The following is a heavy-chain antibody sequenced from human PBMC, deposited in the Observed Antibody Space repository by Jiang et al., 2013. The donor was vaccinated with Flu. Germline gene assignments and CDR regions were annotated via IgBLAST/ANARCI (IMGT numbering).Heavy chain of an antibody. Sequence: GLVKPGGSLRLSCAASGFTFSDYYMSWIRQAPGKGLEWVSYISSSSSYTNYADSVKGRFTISRDNAKNSLYLQMNSLRAEDTAVYYCAREMLRQQLVPRTRAFDIWGQGTMVTVSS. CDR3: AREMLRQQLVPRTRAFDI. J-gene: IGHJ3*02. CDR1: GFTFSDYY. V-gene: IGHV3-11*06. CDR2: ISSSSSYT. D-gene: IGHD6-13*01.